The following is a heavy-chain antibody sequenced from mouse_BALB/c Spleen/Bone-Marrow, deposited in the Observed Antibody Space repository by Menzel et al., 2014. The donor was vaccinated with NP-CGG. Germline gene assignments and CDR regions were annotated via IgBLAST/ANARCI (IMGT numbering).Heavy chain of an antibody. D-gene: IGHD1-1*01. CDR2: INPSTGYT. J-gene: IGHJ4*01. Sequence: QVQLQQPGAELAKPGASVKMSCKASGYTFTSYWMHWVKQRPGQGLEWIGYINPSTGYTEYNQKFKDKATLTADKSSSTAYMQRSSLTSEDAAVYYCARQITTVDYAMDYWGQGTSVTVSS. V-gene: IGHV1-7*01. CDR1: GYTFTSYW. CDR3: ARQITTVDYAMDY.